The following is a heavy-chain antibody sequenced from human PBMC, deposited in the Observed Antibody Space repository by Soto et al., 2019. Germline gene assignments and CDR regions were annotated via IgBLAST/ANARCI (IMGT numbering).Heavy chain of an antibody. D-gene: IGHD2-2*02. V-gene: IGHV1-18*04. Sequence: ASVKVSCKASGYTFTSYGISWVRQAPGQGLEWMGWISAYNGNTSYAQKLQGRVTMTTDTSTSTAYMELRSLRSDDTAVYYCARDPCSSTSCYTGGYYYYGMDVWGQGTTVTVSS. CDR2: ISAYNGNT. CDR1: GYTFTSYG. CDR3: ARDPCSSTSCYTGGYYYYGMDV. J-gene: IGHJ6*02.